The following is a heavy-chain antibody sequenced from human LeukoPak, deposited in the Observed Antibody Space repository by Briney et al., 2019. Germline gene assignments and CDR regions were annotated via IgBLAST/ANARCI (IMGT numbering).Heavy chain of an antibody. Sequence: TGGSLRLSCAASGFTFSAHWMSWVRQAPGKGLEWVAHIKQDGSDKYYADSVRGRFTVSRDNAKNSLYLQMNSQRAEDTAVYYCARSCSGGTCNFPKFEPWGQGTLVTVSS. CDR2: IKQDGSDK. J-gene: IGHJ5*02. CDR1: GFTFSAHW. D-gene: IGHD2-15*01. CDR3: ARSCSGGTCNFPKFEP. V-gene: IGHV3-7*01.